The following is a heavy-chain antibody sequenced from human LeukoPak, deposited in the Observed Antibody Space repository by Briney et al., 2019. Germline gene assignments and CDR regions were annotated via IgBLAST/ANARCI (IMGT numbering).Heavy chain of an antibody. CDR1: GYTFTSYD. J-gene: IGHJ6*03. Sequence: GASVKVSCKASGYTFTSYDINWVRQATGQGLEWMGWMNPNSGNTGYAQKFQGRVTITRNTSISTAYMELSSLRSEDTAVYYCARGSSSWIPYYYYMDVWGKGTTVTVSS. CDR3: ARGSSSWIPYYYYMDV. V-gene: IGHV1-8*01. CDR2: MNPNSGNT. D-gene: IGHD6-13*01.